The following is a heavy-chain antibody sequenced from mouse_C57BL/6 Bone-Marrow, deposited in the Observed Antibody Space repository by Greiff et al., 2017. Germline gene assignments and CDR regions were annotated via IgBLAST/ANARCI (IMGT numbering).Heavy chain of an antibody. Sequence: VQLQQPGAELVKPGASVKSSCKASGYTFTSSGITWVKQRPGQGLEWIGDINPGSGSTNYNEKFKSKATLTVDTSSSTAYMQLSSLTSEDSAVYYCARPYYSNYWYFDVWGTGTTVTVSS. J-gene: IGHJ1*03. D-gene: IGHD2-5*01. CDR3: ARPYYSNYWYFDV. CDR1: GYTFTSSG. V-gene: IGHV1-55*01. CDR2: INPGSGST.